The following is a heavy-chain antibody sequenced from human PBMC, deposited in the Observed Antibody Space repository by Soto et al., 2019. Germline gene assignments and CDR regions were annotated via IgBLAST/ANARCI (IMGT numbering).Heavy chain of an antibody. CDR2: ISYDGSNK. J-gene: IGHJ4*02. Sequence: QVQLVESGGGVVQPGRSPRLSCAASGFTFSSYGMHWVRQAPGKGLEWVAVISYDGSNKYYADSVKGRFTISRDNSKNTLYLQMNSLRAEDTAVYYCAKGGIVVVTAILDYWGQGTLVTVSS. V-gene: IGHV3-30*18. CDR3: AKGGIVVVTAILDY. CDR1: GFTFSSYG. D-gene: IGHD2-21*02.